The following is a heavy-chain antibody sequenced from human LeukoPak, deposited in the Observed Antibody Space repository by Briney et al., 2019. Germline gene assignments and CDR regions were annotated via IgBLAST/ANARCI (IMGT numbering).Heavy chain of an antibody. CDR1: GYSITTNYY. CDR3: VTPRSWELSDMAV. D-gene: IGHD1-26*01. V-gene: IGHV4-38-2*02. CDR2: VYHNGET. Sequence: SETLSLTCTVSGYSITTNYYWAWIRQSPGTGLEWIGSVYHNGETYYNPSLKSRVIIPVDTSKNEFSLRLTSVTAADTAVYYCVTPRSWELSDMAVWGKGTTVIVSS. J-gene: IGHJ6*03.